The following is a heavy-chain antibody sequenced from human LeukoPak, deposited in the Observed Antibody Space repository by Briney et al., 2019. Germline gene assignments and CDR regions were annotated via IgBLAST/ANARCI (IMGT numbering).Heavy chain of an antibody. V-gene: IGHV1-18*01. CDR1: GYTFTSYG. Sequence: ASVKVSCKASGYTFTSYGISWVRQAPGQGLEWMGWISAYDGNTNYAQKLQGRVTMTTDTPTSTAYMELRSLRSDDTAVYYCARDMCSSTSCHLYYYYGMDVWGQGTTVTVSS. CDR2: ISAYDGNT. J-gene: IGHJ6*02. D-gene: IGHD2-2*01. CDR3: ARDMCSSTSCHLYYYYGMDV.